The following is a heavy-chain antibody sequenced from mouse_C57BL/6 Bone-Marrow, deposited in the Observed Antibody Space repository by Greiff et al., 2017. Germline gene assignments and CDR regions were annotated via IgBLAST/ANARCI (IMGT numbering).Heavy chain of an antibody. CDR2: ISSGGSYT. J-gene: IGHJ4*01. Sequence: EVQRVESGGDLVKPGGSLKLSCAASGFTFSSYGMSWVRQTPDKRLEWVATISSGGSYTYYPDSVKGRFTISRDNAKNTRYLQMSSLKSEDTAMYYCSRHWDGYAMDYWGQGTSVTVSS. CDR1: GFTFSSYG. D-gene: IGHD4-1*01. CDR3: SRHWDGYAMDY. V-gene: IGHV5-6*01.